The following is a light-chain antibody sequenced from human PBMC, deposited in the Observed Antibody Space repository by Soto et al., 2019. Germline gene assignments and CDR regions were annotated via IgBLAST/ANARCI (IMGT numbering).Light chain of an antibody. V-gene: IGKV1-8*01. CDR3: QQYYSYPRVT. J-gene: IGKJ3*01. CDR1: QGISSY. CDR2: AAS. Sequence: AIRMTQSPSSFSASTGDRVTITCRASQGISSYLAWYQQKPGKAPKLLIYAASTLQSGVPSRFSGDGSGTDFTLTIRCLQSEDFATYYCQQYYSYPRVTFGPGTKVDIK.